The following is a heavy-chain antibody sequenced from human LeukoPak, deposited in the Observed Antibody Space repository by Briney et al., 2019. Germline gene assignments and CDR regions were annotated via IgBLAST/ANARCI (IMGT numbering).Heavy chain of an antibody. CDR1: GGSISSYY. V-gene: IGHV4-4*07. CDR3: ARDVGRPRGYSGYDSDYYFDY. Sequence: SETLSLTCTVSGGSISSYYWSWIRQPAGKGLEWIGRIYTSGSTNYNPSLKSRATMSVDTSKNQFSLKLSSVTAADTAVYYCARDVGRPRGYSGYDSDYYFDYWGQGTLVTVSS. CDR2: IYTSGST. D-gene: IGHD5-12*01. J-gene: IGHJ4*02.